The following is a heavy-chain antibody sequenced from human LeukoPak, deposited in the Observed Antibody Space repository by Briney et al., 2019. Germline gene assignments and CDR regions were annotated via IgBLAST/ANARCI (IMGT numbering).Heavy chain of an antibody. CDR1: GFTFSSYG. CDR2: MWYDGSNK. V-gene: IGHV3-33*06. CDR3: AKQAYCSSTSCYIGRQLDH. J-gene: IGHJ4*02. D-gene: IGHD2-2*02. Sequence: GGSLRLSCAASGFTFSSYGMHWVRQAPGKGLEWVAVMWYDGSNKYYADSVKGRFTISRDNSKNTLYLQMNSLRAEDTAVYYCAKQAYCSSTSCYIGRQLDHWGQGTLVTVSS.